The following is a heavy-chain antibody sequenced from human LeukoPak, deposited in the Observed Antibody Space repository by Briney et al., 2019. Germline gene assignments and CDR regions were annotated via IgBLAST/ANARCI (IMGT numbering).Heavy chain of an antibody. CDR1: GFTFSSYG. Sequence: GRSLRLSCAASGFTFSSYGMHWVRQAPGKGLEWVAVISYDGSNKYYADSVKGRFTISRDNSKNTLYLQMNSLRAEDTAVYYCARLLGYYHDSSGYEDAFDIWGQGTMVTVSS. V-gene: IGHV3-30*03. CDR2: ISYDGSNK. J-gene: IGHJ3*02. CDR3: ARLLGYYHDSSGYEDAFDI. D-gene: IGHD3-22*01.